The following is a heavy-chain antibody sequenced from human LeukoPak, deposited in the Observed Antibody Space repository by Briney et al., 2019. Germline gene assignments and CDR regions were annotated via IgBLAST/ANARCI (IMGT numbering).Heavy chain of an antibody. J-gene: IGHJ5*02. V-gene: IGHV1-24*01. CDR3: ATAKFPYCSSTSCYGYWFDP. D-gene: IGHD2-2*01. Sequence: ASVKVSCKVSGYTLTELSMHWVRQAPGKGLEWMGGFDPEDGETIYAQKFQGRVTMTEDTSTDTAYMELSSLRSEDRAVYYCATAKFPYCSSTSCYGYWFDPWGQGTLVTVSS. CDR1: GYTLTELS. CDR2: FDPEDGET.